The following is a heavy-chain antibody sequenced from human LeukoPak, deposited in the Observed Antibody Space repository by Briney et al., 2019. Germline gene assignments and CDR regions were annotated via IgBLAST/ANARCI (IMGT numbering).Heavy chain of an antibody. CDR3: ARGGLNYYDSSGYSGFDI. CDR2: ISSSSGYI. D-gene: IGHD3-22*01. V-gene: IGHV3-21*01. J-gene: IGHJ3*02. Sequence: PGGSLRLSCAASGFTFSSYSMNWVRQAPGKGLEWVSSISSSSGYIYYADSVKGRFTISRDNAKNSLYLQMNSLRAEDTAVYYCARGGLNYYDSSGYSGFDIWGQGTMVTVSS. CDR1: GFTFSSYS.